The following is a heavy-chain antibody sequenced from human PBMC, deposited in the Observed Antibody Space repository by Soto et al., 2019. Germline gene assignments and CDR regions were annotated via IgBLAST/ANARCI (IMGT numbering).Heavy chain of an antibody. CDR2: IRGSGGST. V-gene: IGHV3-23*01. Sequence: EVQLLESGGGLVQPGGSLRLSCAASGFTFSSYAMSWVRQAPGKGLEWVSAIRGSGGSTYYADSVKGRFTISRDNSKNTLYLQMNSLRAEDTAVYYCAKDQVSRFLEWGKPLSGMAVWGQGTTVTVSS. CDR1: GFTFSSYA. J-gene: IGHJ6*02. CDR3: AKDQVSRFLEWGKPLSGMAV. D-gene: IGHD3-3*01.